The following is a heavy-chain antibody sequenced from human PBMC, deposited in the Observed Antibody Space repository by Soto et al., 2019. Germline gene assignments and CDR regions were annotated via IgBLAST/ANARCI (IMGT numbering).Heavy chain of an antibody. D-gene: IGHD6-13*01. V-gene: IGHV3-11*01. CDR1: GFTFSDYY. Sequence: GGSLRLSCAASGFTFSDYYMSWIRQVPGKGLEWVSYISSSGSTIYYADSVKGRFTISRDNAKNSLYLQMNSLRAEDTAVYYCARKPYSSSWSDYWGQGTLVTVSS. CDR2: ISSSGSTI. J-gene: IGHJ4*02. CDR3: ARKPYSSSWSDY.